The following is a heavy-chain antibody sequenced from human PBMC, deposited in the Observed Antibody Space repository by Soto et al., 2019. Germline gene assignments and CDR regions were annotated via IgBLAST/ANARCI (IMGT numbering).Heavy chain of an antibody. J-gene: IGHJ6*02. Sequence: QVQLVQSGAEVKKPGSSVKVSCKASGGTFSRYAISWVRQAPGQGLEWMGGIIPIFGTANYAQKFQGRVTITADESTSTSDMERSSLRSEDTAVYDCARDHYVLANYYYGMDVWGQGTTVTVAS. CDR3: ARDHYVLANYYYGMDV. V-gene: IGHV1-69*12. CDR2: IIPIFGTA. CDR1: GGTFSRYA. D-gene: IGHD4-17*01.